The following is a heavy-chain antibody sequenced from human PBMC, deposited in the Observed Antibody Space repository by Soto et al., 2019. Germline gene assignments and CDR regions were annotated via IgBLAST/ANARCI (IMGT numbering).Heavy chain of an antibody. Sequence: EVQLVESGGGLVKPGGSLRLSCAASGFTFSSYSMNWVRQAPGKGLEWVSSISSSRSYIYYADSVKGRFTISRDNAKNSLYLQMNSLRAEDTAVYYCAREDSGYDYYYYGMDVWGQGTTVTVSS. CDR1: GFTFSSYS. CDR3: AREDSGYDYYYYGMDV. J-gene: IGHJ6*02. D-gene: IGHD5-12*01. V-gene: IGHV3-21*01. CDR2: ISSSRSYI.